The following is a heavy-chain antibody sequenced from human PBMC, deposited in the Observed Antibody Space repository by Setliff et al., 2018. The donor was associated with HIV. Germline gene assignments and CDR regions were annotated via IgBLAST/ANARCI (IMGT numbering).Heavy chain of an antibody. V-gene: IGHV3-11*05. CDR2: ISSSSSYT. J-gene: IGHJ4*02. CDR1: GFTFSDYY. CDR3: ARDLTWVTMVQSRPGDFDY. Sequence: PGGYLRLSCAASGFTFSDYYMTWIRQAPGKGLEWVSYISSSSSYTNYADSVKGRFTISRDNAKNSLYLQMNSLIAEDTAVYYCARDLTWVTMVQSRPGDFDYLGQGTLVTVSS. D-gene: IGHD3-10*01.